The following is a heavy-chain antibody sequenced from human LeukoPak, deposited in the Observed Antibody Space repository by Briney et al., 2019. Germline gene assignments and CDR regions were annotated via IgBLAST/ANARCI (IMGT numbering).Heavy chain of an antibody. CDR3: ARHSRVCSGSGSYFMNSMDV. V-gene: IGHV4-59*08. CDR1: GGSISSYD. CDR2: IYDNAIP. J-gene: IGHJ6*02. Sequence: SETLSLTCTVSGGSISSYDWSWIRQPPGKGLEWIGNIYDNAIPSYNPSLKSRVTISVDTSQNQFSLNLGSVTAADTAVYYCARHSRVCSGSGSYFMNSMDVWGQGTTVTVSS. D-gene: IGHD3-10*01.